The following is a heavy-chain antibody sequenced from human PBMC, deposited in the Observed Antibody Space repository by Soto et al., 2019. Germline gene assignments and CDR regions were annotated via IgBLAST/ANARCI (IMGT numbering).Heavy chain of an antibody. D-gene: IGHD6-13*01. J-gene: IGHJ6*02. CDR2: IIPIFGTA. Sequence: QLQLVQSGAEVKKPGSSVKVSCKASGGTFSSYAISWVRQAPGQGLEWMGGIIPIFGTANYAQKFQGRVTITADESTSTAYMEMTNLRSQDTAVYYCARVDPSSPDQYGMDVWGQGTTVTVSS. CDR1: GGTFSSYA. CDR3: ARVDPSSPDQYGMDV. V-gene: IGHV1-69*01.